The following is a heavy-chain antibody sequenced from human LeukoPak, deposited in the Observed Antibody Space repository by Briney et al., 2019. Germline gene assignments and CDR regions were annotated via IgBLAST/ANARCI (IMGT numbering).Heavy chain of an antibody. V-gene: IGHV1-8*01. Sequence: ASVKVSCKASGYTFTSYDINWVRQATGQGLEWMGWMNPNSGNTGYAQKFQGRVTMTRNTSISTAYMELSSLRSEDTAVYYCAREALSGTTTGLGLYYYYCYMDVWGKGTTVTVSS. D-gene: IGHD1-26*01. CDR3: AREALSGTTTGLGLYYYYCYMDV. J-gene: IGHJ6*03. CDR1: GYTFTSYD. CDR2: MNPNSGNT.